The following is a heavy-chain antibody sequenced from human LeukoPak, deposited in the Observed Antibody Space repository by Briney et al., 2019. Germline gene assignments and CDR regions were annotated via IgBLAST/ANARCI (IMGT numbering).Heavy chain of an antibody. CDR1: GFTFRNYW. CDR2: LNEDGSFT. V-gene: IGHV3-74*01. CDR3: ASDLSGARDS. D-gene: IGHD1-26*01. Sequence: GGSLRLFCAASGFTFRNYWMHGVPQVPGKGPVWVSRLNEDGSFTSYADSVMGRFTISRDNDRNSLYLQMNSLRAEDTAIYYCASDLSGARDSWGQGTLVTVSS. J-gene: IGHJ4*02.